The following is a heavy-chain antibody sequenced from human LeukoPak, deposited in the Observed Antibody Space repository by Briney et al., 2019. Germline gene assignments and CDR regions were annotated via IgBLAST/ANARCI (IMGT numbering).Heavy chain of an antibody. D-gene: IGHD6-19*01. CDR1: GYTFTGHY. V-gene: IGHV1-2*07. Sequence: GASVKVSCKASGYTFTGHYMHWVRQAPGQGLEWMGWIYPSSGDIDYSHIFEGRVTMTRDTSISTAYMELSRLRSDDTAVYYCARAPIAVVGGYTCFYPDFWGRGSTVSV. CDR3: ARAPIAVVGGYTCFYPDF. J-gene: IGHJ6*01. CDR2: IYPSSGDI.